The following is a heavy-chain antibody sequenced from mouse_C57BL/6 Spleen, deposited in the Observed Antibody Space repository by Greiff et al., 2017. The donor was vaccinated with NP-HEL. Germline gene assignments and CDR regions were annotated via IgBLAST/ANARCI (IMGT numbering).Heavy chain of an antibody. V-gene: IGHV1-69*01. CDR1: GYTFTSYW. J-gene: IGHJ4*01. CDR3: ARIYRNGYYEDAMDY. Sequence: QVQLQQPGAELVMPGASVKLSCKASGYTFTSYWMHWVKQRPGQGLEWIGEIDPSDSYTNYNQKFKGKSTLTVDKSSSTAYMQLSSLTSEDSAVYYCARIYRNGYYEDAMDYWGQGTSVTVSS. D-gene: IGHD2-3*01. CDR2: IDPSDSYT.